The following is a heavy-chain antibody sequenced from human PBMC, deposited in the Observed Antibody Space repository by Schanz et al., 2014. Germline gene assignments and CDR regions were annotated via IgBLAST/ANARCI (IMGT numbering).Heavy chain of an antibody. CDR3: IRGDIMVVPVAHF. CDR2: ISANDYDT. Sequence: EVFLVESGGGLVQPGGSLRLSCAASGFAFSSFALSWVRQSPGKGLEWVSAISANDYDTYYAPSVKGRFTVSRDNSKNTVYLQMNSLRAEDTAVYYCIRGDIMVVPVAHFWGQGILVTVSS. V-gene: IGHV3-23*04. CDR1: GFAFSSFA. J-gene: IGHJ4*02. D-gene: IGHD2-2*01.